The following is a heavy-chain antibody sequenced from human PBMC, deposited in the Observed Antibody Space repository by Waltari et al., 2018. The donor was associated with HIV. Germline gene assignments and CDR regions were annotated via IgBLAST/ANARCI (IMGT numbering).Heavy chain of an antibody. D-gene: IGHD6-19*01. V-gene: IGHV4-59*01. CDR1: GGSISTYY. CDR3: ARYSSAWTGFDY. CDR2: IYYTGST. Sequence: QVQLQESGPGLVKPSETLSLICTVSGGSISTYYWGWIRQPPGKGLEWIGYIYYTGSTHYNPSLKSRFTISVDTSKNQFSLKLTSVTAADTAQYYCARYSSAWTGFDYWGQGTLVTVSS. J-gene: IGHJ4*02.